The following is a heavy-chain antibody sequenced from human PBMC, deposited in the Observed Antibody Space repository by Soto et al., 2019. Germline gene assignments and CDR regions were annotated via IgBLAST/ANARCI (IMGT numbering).Heavy chain of an antibody. V-gene: IGHV1-8*03. D-gene: IGHD3-10*01. CDR3: ARGGYYYGSGSYSSYYSDY. Sequence: ASVTVSCQASGYTFTSYAMHWVRQAPGQRLEWMGWMNPNSGNTGYAQKFQGGVTITRNTSISTAYMELSSLRSEDTAVYYCARGGYYYGSGSYSSYYSDYWGQGTLVTVSS. J-gene: IGHJ4*02. CDR1: GYTFTSYA. CDR2: MNPNSGNT.